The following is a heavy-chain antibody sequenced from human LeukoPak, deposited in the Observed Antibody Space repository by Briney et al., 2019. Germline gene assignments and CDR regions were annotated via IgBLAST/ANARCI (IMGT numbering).Heavy chain of an antibody. J-gene: IGHJ4*02. CDR2: ITNSGNTI. V-gene: IGHV3-11*04. Sequence: GGSLRLSCAASGFTFSDYYMSWIRQTPGMRLEWISYITNSGNTIYYADSVEGRFTISRDNANDSLYLLMNSLRAEDTAVYYCAREGDGYNSPIDYWGQGTLVTVSS. CDR1: GFTFSDYY. D-gene: IGHD5-24*01. CDR3: AREGDGYNSPIDY.